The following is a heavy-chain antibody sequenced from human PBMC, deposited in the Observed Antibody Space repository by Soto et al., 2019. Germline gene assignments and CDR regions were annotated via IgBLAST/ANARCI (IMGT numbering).Heavy chain of an antibody. J-gene: IGHJ2*01. CDR3: AKDLRGPEAGTWYFDL. Sequence: GGSLRLSCAASGFTFSSYSMSWVRQAPGKGLEWVSSISSSSSYIYYADSVKGRFTISRDNAKNSLYLQMNSLRAEDTAVYYCAKDLRGPEAGTWYFDLWGRGTLVTVSS. CDR1: GFTFSSYS. V-gene: IGHV3-21*04. D-gene: IGHD6-13*01. CDR2: ISSSSSYI.